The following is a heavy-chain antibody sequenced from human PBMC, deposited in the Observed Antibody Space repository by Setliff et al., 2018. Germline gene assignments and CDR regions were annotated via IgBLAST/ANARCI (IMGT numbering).Heavy chain of an antibody. CDR3: AGVYGENDLPDI. V-gene: IGHV4-38-2*01. J-gene: IGHJ3*02. D-gene: IGHD4-17*01. Sequence: PSETLSLTCAVSGVSISDGHFWGWIRQPPGKGLEWIGSIDRTGNRYYNSPLRSRVTLSIDMSRNEFSLELRSMTAADTAMYYCAGVYGENDLPDIWGQGTMVTVSS. CDR1: GVSISDGHF. CDR2: IDRTGNR.